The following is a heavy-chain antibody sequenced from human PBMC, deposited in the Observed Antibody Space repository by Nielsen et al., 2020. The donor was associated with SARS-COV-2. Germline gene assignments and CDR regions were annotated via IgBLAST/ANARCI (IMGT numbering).Heavy chain of an antibody. J-gene: IGHJ3*02. Sequence: SETLSLTCTVSGGSISSGGYYWSWLRQHPGKGLEWIGYIYYSGSTYYNPSLKSRVTISVDTSKNQFSLKLSSVTAADTAVYYCATGLRKYCSGGSCSAFDIWGQGTMVTVSS. CDR2: IYYSGST. V-gene: IGHV4-31*03. D-gene: IGHD2-15*01. CDR3: ATGLRKYCSGGSCSAFDI. CDR1: GGSISSGGYY.